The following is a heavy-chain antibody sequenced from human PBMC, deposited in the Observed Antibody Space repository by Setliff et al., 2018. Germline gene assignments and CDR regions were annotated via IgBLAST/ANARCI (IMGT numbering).Heavy chain of an antibody. CDR3: ARVTMITFGGVIGSIDY. V-gene: IGHV4-34*01. J-gene: IGHJ4*02. D-gene: IGHD3-16*02. CDR2: INHSGNT. Sequence: SETLSLTCAVYGGSFSTYYWIWIRQPPGKGLEWIGEINHSGNTYYNPSLNSRLTISVDTSKNQFSLKLSSVTAADTAVYYCARVTMITFGGVIGSIDYWGQGTLVTVSS. CDR1: GGSFSTYY.